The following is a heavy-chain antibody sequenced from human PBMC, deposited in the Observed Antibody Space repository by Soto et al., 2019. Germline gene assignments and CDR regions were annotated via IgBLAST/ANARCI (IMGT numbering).Heavy chain of an antibody. J-gene: IGHJ5*02. V-gene: IGHV4-30-2*01. CDR1: GGSISSGGYF. CDR2: IYHSGST. D-gene: IGHD3-10*01. Sequence: SETLSLTCAVSGGSISSGGYFWSWIRQPPGKGLEWIGYIYHSGSTYYNPSLKSRVSISVDRSKNQFSLKLSSVTAADTAVYYCARSINPWGQGTLVTVSS. CDR3: ARSINP.